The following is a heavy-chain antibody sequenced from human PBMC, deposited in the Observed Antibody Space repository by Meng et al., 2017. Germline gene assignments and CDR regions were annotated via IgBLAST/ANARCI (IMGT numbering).Heavy chain of an antibody. J-gene: IGHJ4*02. CDR1: GGSCSGYY. D-gene: IGHD2-15*01. CDR2: INHSGST. V-gene: IGHV4-34*01. CDR3: AREVVAALDY. Sequence: QVQLQQWGEGLLKPSEALSLTCAGYGGSCSGYYWSWIRQPPGKGLEWIGEINHSGSTNYNPSLKSRVTISVDTSKNQFSLKLSSVTAADTAVYYCAREVVAALDYWGQGTLVTVSS.